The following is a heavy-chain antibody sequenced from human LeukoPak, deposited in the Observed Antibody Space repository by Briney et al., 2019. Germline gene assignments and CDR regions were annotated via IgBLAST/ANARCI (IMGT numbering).Heavy chain of an antibody. CDR3: ASSKSYDNFDYYYYGMDV. J-gene: IGHJ6*02. CDR1: GYTFTSYG. Sequence: GASVTVSCTASGYTFTSYGISWVRQAPGQGLEWMGWISAYNGNTNYAQKLQGRVTMTTDTSTSTAYMELRSLRSDDTAVYYCASSKSYDNFDYYYYGMDVWGQGTTVTVSS. CDR2: ISAYNGNT. V-gene: IGHV1-18*01. D-gene: IGHD5-12*01.